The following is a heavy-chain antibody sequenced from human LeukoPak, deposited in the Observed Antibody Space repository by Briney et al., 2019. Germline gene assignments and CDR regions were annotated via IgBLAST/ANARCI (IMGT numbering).Heavy chain of an antibody. Sequence: SETLSLTCTVSGGSISSSSYYWGWIRQPPGKGLEWIGSIYYSGSTYYNPSLKSRVTISVDTSKKQFSLNLSSVSAADTAVYYCARHREWELLPHFDYWGQGTLVTVSS. CDR2: IYYSGST. CDR3: ARHREWELLPHFDY. V-gene: IGHV4-39*01. J-gene: IGHJ4*02. D-gene: IGHD1-26*01. CDR1: GGSISSSSYY.